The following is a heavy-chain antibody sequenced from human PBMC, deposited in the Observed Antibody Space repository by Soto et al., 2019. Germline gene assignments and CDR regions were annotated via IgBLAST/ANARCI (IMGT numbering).Heavy chain of an antibody. V-gene: IGHV5-10-1*01. CDR1: GYSFAGYW. Sequence: GESLKISCKGSGYSFAGYWITWVRQKPGKGLEWMGRIDPSDSQTYYSPSFRGHVNLSATKSITTVFLQWSSLRASDTAMYYCARQIYDSDTGPNFQYYFDSWGQGTPVTVSS. D-gene: IGHD3-22*01. CDR3: ARQIYDSDTGPNFQYYFDS. CDR2: IDPSDSQT. J-gene: IGHJ4*02.